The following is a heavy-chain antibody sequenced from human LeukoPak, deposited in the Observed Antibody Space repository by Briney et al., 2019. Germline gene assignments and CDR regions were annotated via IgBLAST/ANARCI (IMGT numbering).Heavy chain of an antibody. J-gene: IGHJ4*02. CDR3: ARSPDYDYVWGSYRYDY. Sequence: SETLSLTXTVSGGSISSYYWSWIRQPAGKGLEWIGRIYTSGSTNYNPSLKSRVTMSVDTSKNQFSLKLSSVTAADTAVYYCARSPDYDYVWGSYRYDYWGQGTLVTVSS. CDR2: IYTSGST. CDR1: GGSISSYY. D-gene: IGHD3-16*02. V-gene: IGHV4-4*07.